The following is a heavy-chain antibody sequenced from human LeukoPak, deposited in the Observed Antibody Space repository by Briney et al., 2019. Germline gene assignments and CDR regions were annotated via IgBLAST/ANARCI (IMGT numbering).Heavy chain of an antibody. V-gene: IGHV4-34*01. CDR1: GGSFSGYY. D-gene: IGHD1-14*01. CDR2: INHSGST. Sequence: KPSETLSLTCAVYGGSFSGYYWSWIRQPPGKGLEWIGEINHSGSTNYNPSLKSRVTISVDTSKNQFSLKLSSVTAADTAVYYCARGNRQGYFDYWGQGTLVTVSS. CDR3: ARGNRQGYFDY. J-gene: IGHJ4*02.